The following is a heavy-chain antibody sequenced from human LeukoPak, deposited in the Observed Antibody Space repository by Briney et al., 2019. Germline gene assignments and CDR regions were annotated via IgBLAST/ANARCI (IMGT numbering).Heavy chain of an antibody. D-gene: IGHD3-22*01. CDR1: SGSISTSNYY. CDR2: IFYSGST. Sequence: SETLSLTCTVSSGSISTSNYYWGWVRQPPGKALEWIGNIFYSGSTYYSPSLKSRVTISLDTSRNQFSLKLNSVTAADTAVYYCARMETSSGYFSYFDYWGQGTLVTVSS. CDR3: ARMETSSGYFSYFDY. V-gene: IGHV4-39*07. J-gene: IGHJ4*02.